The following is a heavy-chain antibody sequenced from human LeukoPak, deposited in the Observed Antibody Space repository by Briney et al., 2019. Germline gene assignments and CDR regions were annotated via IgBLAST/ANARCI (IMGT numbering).Heavy chain of an antibody. D-gene: IGHD5-24*01. Sequence: SETLSLTCTVSGGSISSYYWSWIRQPAGKGLEWIGRIYTSGSTNYNPSLKSRVTMSVDTSKNQFSLKLSSVTAADTAVYYCARDHIDGFNPNNWFDPWGQGTLVTVSS. CDR2: IYTSGST. J-gene: IGHJ5*02. CDR3: ARDHIDGFNPNNWFDP. V-gene: IGHV4-4*07. CDR1: GGSISSYY.